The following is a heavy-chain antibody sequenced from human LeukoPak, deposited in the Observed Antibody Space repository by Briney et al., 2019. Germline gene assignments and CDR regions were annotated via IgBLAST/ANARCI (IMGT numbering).Heavy chain of an antibody. CDR1: GYNFTAYY. CDR3: AENMDV. Sequence: PSVKVSCTAPGYNFTAYYIHWVRQAPGQRPEWMGRINPKSGDTNYAQNFQGRVTMTRETSITTAYMELRRLTSDDTATYYCAENMDVWGQGTTVIVSS. CDR2: INPKSGDT. J-gene: IGHJ6*02. V-gene: IGHV1-2*06.